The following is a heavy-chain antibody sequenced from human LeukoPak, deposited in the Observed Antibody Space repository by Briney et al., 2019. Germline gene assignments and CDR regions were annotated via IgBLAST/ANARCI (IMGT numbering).Heavy chain of an antibody. J-gene: IGHJ4*02. D-gene: IGHD3-22*01. CDR3: ARGGSYFDISGYYFY. V-gene: IGHV3-66*01. CDR1: GFTVSSNY. Sequence: GGSLRLSCAASGFTVSSNYMSWVRQAPGKGPEWVSIIYGGGSTYYADSVKGRFTISRDNSKNTLYLQMNSLRTEDTAVYYCARGGSYFDISGYYFYWGQGTLVTVSS. CDR2: IYGGGST.